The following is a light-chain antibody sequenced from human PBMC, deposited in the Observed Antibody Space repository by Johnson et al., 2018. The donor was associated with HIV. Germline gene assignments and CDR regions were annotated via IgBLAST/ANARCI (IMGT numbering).Light chain of an antibody. J-gene: IGLJ1*01. CDR1: SSNVGSSF. CDR2: DNN. V-gene: IGLV1-51*01. CDR3: GTWDSSLTSYV. Sequence: QSILTQPPSVSAAPGQTVTISCSGSSSNVGSSFVSWYRQVPGTAPKPLIYDNNKRPSGIPGRFSGSKSGPSATLGITGHQTGDEADYYCGTWDSSLTSYVFGAGTKVTVL.